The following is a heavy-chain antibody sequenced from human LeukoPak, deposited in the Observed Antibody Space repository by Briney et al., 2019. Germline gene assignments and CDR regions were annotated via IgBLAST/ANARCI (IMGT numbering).Heavy chain of an antibody. Sequence: GASVKVSCKASGYTFTGYYMHWVRQAPGQGLEWMGWINPNSGGTNYAQKFQGRVTMTRDTSISTAYMELSRLRSDDTAVYYCAKPRYYYDSSGYGYWGQGTLVTVSS. V-gene: IGHV1-2*02. CDR2: INPNSGGT. D-gene: IGHD3-22*01. J-gene: IGHJ4*02. CDR1: GYTFTGYY. CDR3: AKPRYYYDSSGYGY.